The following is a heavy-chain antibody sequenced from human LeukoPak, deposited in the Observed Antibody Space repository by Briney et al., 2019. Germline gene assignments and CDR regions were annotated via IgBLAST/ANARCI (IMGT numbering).Heavy chain of an antibody. CDR2: IYYSGST. CDR3: ARVGLEWLQTHYYSYYMDV. D-gene: IGHD3-3*01. CDR1: GGSINSHY. J-gene: IGHJ6*03. V-gene: IGHV4-59*11. Sequence: SETLSLTCTVSGGSINSHYWSWIRQPPGKGLEWIGYIYYSGSTNYNPSLKSRVTISVHTSENQFSLKLSSVTAADTAVYYCARVGLEWLQTHYYSYYMDVWGKGTTVTVSS.